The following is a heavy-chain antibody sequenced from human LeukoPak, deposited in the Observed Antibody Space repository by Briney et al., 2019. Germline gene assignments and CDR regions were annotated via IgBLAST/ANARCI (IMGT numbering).Heavy chain of an antibody. D-gene: IGHD6-6*01. CDR1: GGSFSGYY. Sequence: SETLSLTCAVYGGSFSGYYWSWIRQPLGKGLEWIGEINHSGSTNYNPSLKSRVTISVDTSKNQFSLKLSSVTAADTAVYYCARGPRIAARRTRYNWFDPWGQGTLVTVSS. V-gene: IGHV4-34*01. CDR3: ARGPRIAARRTRYNWFDP. J-gene: IGHJ5*02. CDR2: INHSGST.